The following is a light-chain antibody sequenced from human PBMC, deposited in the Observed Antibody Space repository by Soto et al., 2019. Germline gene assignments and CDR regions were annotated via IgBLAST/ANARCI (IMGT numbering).Light chain of an antibody. J-gene: IGLJ1*01. CDR1: SSDVGGYNY. V-gene: IGLV2-14*01. Sequence: QSALTQPASVSGSPGQSITISCTGTSSDVGGYNYVSWYQQHPGKAPTLMIYDVSNRPSGVSNRFSGSKSGNTASLTISGLQAEDEAVYYCSSYTISSTYVFGTGTKVTVL. CDR2: DVS. CDR3: SSYTISSTYV.